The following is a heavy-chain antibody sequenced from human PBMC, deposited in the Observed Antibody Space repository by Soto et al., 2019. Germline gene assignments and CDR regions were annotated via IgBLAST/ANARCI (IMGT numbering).Heavy chain of an antibody. J-gene: IGHJ4*02. D-gene: IGHD5-12*01. Sequence: EVQLVESGGGLVQPGRSLRLSCAASGFTFDDYAMHWVRQAPGKGLEWVSGISWNSGSIGYADSVKGRFTISRDNAKNSLYLQMNSLRAEDTALYYCAKDIGATTGGFDYWGQGTLVTVSS. CDR1: GFTFDDYA. V-gene: IGHV3-9*01. CDR2: ISWNSGSI. CDR3: AKDIGATTGGFDY.